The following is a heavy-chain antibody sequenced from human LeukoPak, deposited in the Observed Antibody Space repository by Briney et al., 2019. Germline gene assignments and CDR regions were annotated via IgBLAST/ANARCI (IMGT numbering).Heavy chain of an antibody. CDR2: IYYTGDT. CDR3: VRPYGDYENWFDP. Sequence: PSETLSLTCSVSGASISNGGFYWSWIRQRPGKGLEWIGYIYYTGDTYYNPSLKSRLTMSVDRSENKFSLSVSSATAADTAVYYCVRPYGDYENWFDPWGQGTLVTVSS. CDR1: GASISNGGFY. J-gene: IGHJ5*02. D-gene: IGHD4-17*01. V-gene: IGHV4-31*03.